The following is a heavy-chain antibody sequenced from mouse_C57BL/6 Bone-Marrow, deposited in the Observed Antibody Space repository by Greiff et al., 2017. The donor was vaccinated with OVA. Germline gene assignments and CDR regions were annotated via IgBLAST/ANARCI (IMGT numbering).Heavy chain of an antibody. CDR3: ARSLMVRAWFAD. Sequence: VQLVESGAELARPGASVKLSCKASGYTFTSYGISWVKQRTGQGLEWIGEIYPRSGNTYYNEKFKGKATLTADKSSSTAYMELRSLTSEDSAVYFCARSLMVRAWFADWGQGTLVTVSA. J-gene: IGHJ3*01. CDR1: GYTFTSYG. D-gene: IGHD1-1*02. CDR2: IYPRSGNT. V-gene: IGHV1-81*01.